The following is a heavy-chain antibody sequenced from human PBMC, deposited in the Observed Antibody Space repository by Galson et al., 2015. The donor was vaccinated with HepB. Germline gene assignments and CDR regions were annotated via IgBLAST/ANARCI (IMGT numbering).Heavy chain of an antibody. CDR3: ARTTSTVAKIDY. V-gene: IGHV3-30*04. CDR2: ISYDGSNK. CDR1: GFTFSSYA. Sequence: SLRLSCAASGFTFSSYAMHWVRQAPGKGLEWVAVISYDGSNKYYADSVKGRFTISRDNSKNTLYLQMNSLRAEDTAVYYCARTTSTVAKIDYWGQGTLVTVSS. J-gene: IGHJ4*02. D-gene: IGHD5-12*01.